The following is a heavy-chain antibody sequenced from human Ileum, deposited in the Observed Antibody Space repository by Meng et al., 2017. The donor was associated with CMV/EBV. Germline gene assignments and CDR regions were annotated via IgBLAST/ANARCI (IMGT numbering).Heavy chain of an antibody. CDR2: ISSGGSFI. J-gene: IGHJ4*02. CDR3: ARRYYDDSNGYPALGY. Sequence: EGSLRLSCAASAFTFSRFSMNWVRQAPGKGLEWVSSISSGGSFIYYADSVKGRFTISRDNAKNSLYLQLNSLRVEDTAVYYCARRYYDDSNGYPALGYWGQGTLVTVSS. V-gene: IGHV3-21*01. D-gene: IGHD3-22*01. CDR1: AFTFSRFS.